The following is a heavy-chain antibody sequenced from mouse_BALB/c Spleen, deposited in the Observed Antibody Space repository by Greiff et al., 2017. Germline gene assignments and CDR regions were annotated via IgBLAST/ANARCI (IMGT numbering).Heavy chain of an antibody. V-gene: IGHV14-1*02. CDR1: GFNIKDYS. J-gene: IGHJ3*01. Sequence: VQLQQSGAELVRPGALVKLSCKASGFNIKDYSMHWVKQRPEQGLEWIGWIDPENGNTIYDPKFQGKASITADTSSNTAYLQLSSLTSEDTAVYYCARGAYYRYDVAYWGQGTLVTVSA. CDR2: IDPENGNT. D-gene: IGHD2-14*01. CDR3: ARGAYYRYDVAY.